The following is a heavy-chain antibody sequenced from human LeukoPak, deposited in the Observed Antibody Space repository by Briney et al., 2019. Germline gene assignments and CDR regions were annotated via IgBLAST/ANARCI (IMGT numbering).Heavy chain of an antibody. CDR3: ANDLGWIQLNLG. V-gene: IGHV3-21*04. CDR2: ITGSGPYM. CDR1: GFTFTNYW. D-gene: IGHD5-18*01. Sequence: PGGSLRLSCAASGFTFTNYWMSWVRLSPGKGLEWVSSITGSGPYMLYADSVKHRFTISRDNTKNLLYLEMNSLRAEDTAVYYCANDLGWIQLNLGRGQGTLVTVSS. J-gene: IGHJ4*02.